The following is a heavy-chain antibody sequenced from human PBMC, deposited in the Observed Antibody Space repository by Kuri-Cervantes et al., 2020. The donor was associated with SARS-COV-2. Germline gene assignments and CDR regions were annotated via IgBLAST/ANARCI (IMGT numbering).Heavy chain of an antibody. V-gene: IGHV3-23*01. CDR3: ASVSTMGVSLD. J-gene: IGHJ4*02. Sequence: ESLKISCAASRFTFNNYDLIWVRQAPGKGLEWVSSISTSGGDTNYADSLKGRFTISRDNSKNTLYLQMNSLRVEDTAVYYCASVSTMGVSLDWGQGTLVTVSS. CDR1: RFTFNNYD. D-gene: IGHD5-24*01. CDR2: ISTSGGDT.